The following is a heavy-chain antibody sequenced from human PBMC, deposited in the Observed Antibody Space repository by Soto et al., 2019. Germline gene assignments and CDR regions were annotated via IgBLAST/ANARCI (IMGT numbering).Heavy chain of an antibody. V-gene: IGHV4-31*03. CDR3: ARDGVNMFRGVINHWFDP. J-gene: IGHJ5*02. CDR1: GGSISSGGYY. Sequence: SETLSLTCTVSGGSISSGGYYWSWIRQHPGKGLEWIGYIYYSGSTYYNPSLKSRVTISVDTSKNQFSLKLSSVTAADTAVYYCARDGVNMFRGVINHWFDPWGQGNLVTVSS. CDR2: IYYSGST. D-gene: IGHD3-10*01.